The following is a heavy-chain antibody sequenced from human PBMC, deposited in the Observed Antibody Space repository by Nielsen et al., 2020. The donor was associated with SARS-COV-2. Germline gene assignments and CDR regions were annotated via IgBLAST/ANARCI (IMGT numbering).Heavy chain of an antibody. Sequence: SLKISCAASGFTFDDYAMHWVRQAPGKGLEWVSGISWNSGSIGYADSVKGRFTISRDNAKNSLYLQMNSLRAEDTALYYCARVERGYSYGVWGQGTTVTVSS. V-gene: IGHV3-9*01. CDR1: GFTFDDYA. J-gene: IGHJ6*02. CDR2: ISWNSGSI. CDR3: ARVERGYSYGV. D-gene: IGHD5-18*01.